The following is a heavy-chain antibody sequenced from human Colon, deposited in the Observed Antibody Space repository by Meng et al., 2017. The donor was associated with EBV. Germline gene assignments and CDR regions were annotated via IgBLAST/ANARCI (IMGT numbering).Heavy chain of an antibody. CDR2: IYHNGQT. CDR3: ARDGGVTHIP. D-gene: IGHD2-8*02. Sequence: QGVLQESGAGLVKPSGTLSLTCAVSGTSISTSNWWSWIRQSPGEGLEWIGAIYHNGQTNYNPSLKSRVSMSVDESKNEFSLNLKSVTAADTAVYYCARDGGVTHIPWGQGVLVTVSS. V-gene: IGHV4-4*02. J-gene: IGHJ5*02. CDR1: GTSISTSNW.